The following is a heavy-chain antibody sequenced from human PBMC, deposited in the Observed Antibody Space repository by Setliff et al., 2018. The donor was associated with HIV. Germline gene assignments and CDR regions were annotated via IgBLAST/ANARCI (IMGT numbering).Heavy chain of an antibody. D-gene: IGHD6-19*01. V-gene: IGHV3-20*04. J-gene: IGHJ6*03. CDR2: ISWNGKII. Sequence: LGESLKISCATSGFTFGDYLMSWVRQVPGKGLEWVSGISWNGKIIGYGDSVRGRFTISRDDAKNSLYLQMNSLRAEDTGLYYCAKAKWLPRNSFYYYMDVWGKGTTVTVSS. CDR3: AKAKWLPRNSFYYYMDV. CDR1: GFTFGDYL.